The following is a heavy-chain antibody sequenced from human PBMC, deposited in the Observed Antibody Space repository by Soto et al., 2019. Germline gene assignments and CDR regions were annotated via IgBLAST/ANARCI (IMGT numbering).Heavy chain of an antibody. V-gene: IGHV3-73*01. J-gene: IGHJ4*02. D-gene: IGHD1-26*01. Sequence: GGSLRLSCAASGFTFSGSAMHWVRQASGKGLEWVGRIRSKANSYATAYAASVKGRFTISRDDSKNTAYLQMNSLKTEDSAVYYCTRQGVQGATTDYWGQGTLVTVSS. CDR3: TRQGVQGATTDY. CDR1: GFTFSGSA. CDR2: IRSKANSYAT.